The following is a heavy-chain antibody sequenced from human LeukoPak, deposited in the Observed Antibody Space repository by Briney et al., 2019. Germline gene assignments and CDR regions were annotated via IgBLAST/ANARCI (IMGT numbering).Heavy chain of an antibody. Sequence: GGSLRLSYAASGFTFSIYSMNWVRQAPGKGLEGVSYISSSSSTIYYADSVKGRFTISRDNAKNSLYLQMNSLRDEDTAVYYCARDPFMIDGAFDIWGQGTMVTVSS. CDR3: ARDPFMIDGAFDI. CDR1: GFTFSIYS. V-gene: IGHV3-48*02. J-gene: IGHJ3*02. D-gene: IGHD3-22*01. CDR2: ISSSSSTI.